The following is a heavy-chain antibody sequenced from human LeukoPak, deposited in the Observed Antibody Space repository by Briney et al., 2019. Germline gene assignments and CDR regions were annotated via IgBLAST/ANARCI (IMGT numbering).Heavy chain of an antibody. D-gene: IGHD3-10*01. CDR3: ARDNSPRGAIRYYFDN. CDR2: IIPIFGTA. V-gene: IGHV1-69*01. Sequence: GASVKVSCKASGGTFSSYAISWVRQAPGQGLEWMGGIIPIFGTANYAQKFQGRVTITADESTSTAYMELSSLRSEDTAVYYCARDNSPRGAIRYYFDNWGQGTLVTVSS. J-gene: IGHJ4*02. CDR1: GGTFSSYA.